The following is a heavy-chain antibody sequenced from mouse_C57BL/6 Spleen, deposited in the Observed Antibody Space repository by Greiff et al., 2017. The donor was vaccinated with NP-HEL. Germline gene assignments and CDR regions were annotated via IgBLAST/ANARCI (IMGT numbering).Heavy chain of an antibody. CDR1: GFSLTSYG. Sequence: VKLVESGPGLVAPSQSLSITCTVSGFSLTSYGVHWVRQPPGKGLEWLVVIWSDGSTTYNSALKSRLSISKDNSKSQVFLKMNSLQTDDTAMYDCARHGDYYGSSIWYFDVWGTGTTVTVSS. CDR2: IWSDGST. D-gene: IGHD1-1*01. CDR3: ARHGDYYGSSIWYFDV. J-gene: IGHJ1*03. V-gene: IGHV2-6-1*01.